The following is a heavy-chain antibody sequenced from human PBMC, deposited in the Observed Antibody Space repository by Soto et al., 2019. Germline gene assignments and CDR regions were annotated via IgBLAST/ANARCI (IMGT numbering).Heavy chain of an antibody. CDR2: INPKSGGT. Sequence: ASVKVSCKASGYSFADYHIHWVRQAPGQGLEWLGRINPKSGGTSTAQKFQGWVTMTRDRSISTVYMELTRLRSDDTAVYFCARGHSTDCSNGVCSFFYNHEMDVWGQGTTVTVSS. CDR3: ARGHSTDCSNGVCSFFYNHEMDV. D-gene: IGHD2-8*01. V-gene: IGHV1-2*04. CDR1: GYSFADYH. J-gene: IGHJ6*02.